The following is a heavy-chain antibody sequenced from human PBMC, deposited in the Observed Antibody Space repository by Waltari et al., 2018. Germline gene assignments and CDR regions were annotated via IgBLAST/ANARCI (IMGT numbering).Heavy chain of an antibody. D-gene: IGHD6-25*01. Sequence: QVQLVQSGAEVKTPAASVKGSCKASGYTFTSDYMHWVRQAPGQGLEWMGIINPSGGSTSYAQKFQRRLGMPRDTSASTVYMELRSLRSEATAVYYWARRASGLRDYWGQGSLVTVCS. CDR2: INPSGGST. J-gene: IGHJ4*02. CDR1: GYTFTSDY. CDR3: ARRASGLRDY. V-gene: IGHV1-46*01.